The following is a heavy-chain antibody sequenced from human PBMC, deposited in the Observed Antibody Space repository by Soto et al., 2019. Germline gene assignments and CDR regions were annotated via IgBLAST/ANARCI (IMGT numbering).Heavy chain of an antibody. Sequence: SETLSLTCTVSGGSVSSGSYYWSWIRQPPGKGLEWIGYIYYSGSTNYNPSLKSRVTISVDTSKNQFSLELSSVTAADTAVYYCARGLYLYDFWSGPVDVWGQGTTVTVSS. J-gene: IGHJ6*02. D-gene: IGHD3-3*01. CDR3: ARGLYLYDFWSGPVDV. V-gene: IGHV4-61*01. CDR2: IYYSGST. CDR1: GGSVSSGSYY.